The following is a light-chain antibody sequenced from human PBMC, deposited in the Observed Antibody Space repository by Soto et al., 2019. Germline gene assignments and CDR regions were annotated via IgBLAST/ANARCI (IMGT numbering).Light chain of an antibody. CDR1: SSDVGGYNY. CDR3: CSYAGSYPVV. CDR2: DVS. J-gene: IGLJ2*01. V-gene: IGLV2-11*01. Sequence: QSVLTQPRSVSGSPGQSVTISCTGTSSDVGGYNYVSRYQQHPGKAPKLMIYDVSKRPSGVPDRFSGSKSGNTASLTISGLQAEDEADYYCCSYAGSYPVVFGGGTKLTVL.